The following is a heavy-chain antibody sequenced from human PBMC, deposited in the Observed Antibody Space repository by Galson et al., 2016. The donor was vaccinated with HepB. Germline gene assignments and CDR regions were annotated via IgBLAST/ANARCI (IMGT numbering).Heavy chain of an antibody. CDR2: ISPGDSDT. CDR1: GYKFVGHW. J-gene: IGHJ5*02. Sequence: QSGAEVKKPGESLKISCKGSGYKFVGHWIAWVRQKPGKGLEWMGVISPGDSDTRYSQFFQGQVTISAAKSINTVYLQWSSLKASDTGIYYCAREDEGIGGNWFDPWGQGTLVSVSS. V-gene: IGHV5-51*01. CDR3: AREDEGIGGNWFDP. D-gene: IGHD3-3*01.